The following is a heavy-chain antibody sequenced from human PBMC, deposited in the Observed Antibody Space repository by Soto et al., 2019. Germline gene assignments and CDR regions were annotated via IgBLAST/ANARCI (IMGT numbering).Heavy chain of an antibody. CDR3: ARNRAGYDFWSGYQYYFDY. D-gene: IGHD3-3*01. CDR2: IYYSGST. Sequence: SETLSLTCTVSGGSISSYYWSWIRQPPGKGLEWIGYIYYSGSTNYNPSLKSRVTISVDTSKNQFSLKLGSVTAADTAVYYCARNRAGYDFWSGYQYYFDYWGQGTLVTVSS. V-gene: IGHV4-59*01. J-gene: IGHJ4*02. CDR1: GGSISSYY.